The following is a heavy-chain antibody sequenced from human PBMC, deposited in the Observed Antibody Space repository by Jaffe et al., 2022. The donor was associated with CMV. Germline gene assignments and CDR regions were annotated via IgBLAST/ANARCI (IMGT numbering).Heavy chain of an antibody. J-gene: IGHJ6*02. Sequence: EVQLVESGGGLVQPGGSLRLSCAASGFTFSSYWMSWVRQAPGKGLEWVANIKQDGSEKYYVDSVKGRFTISRDNAKNSLYLQMNSLRAEDTAVYYCAREGSSADYYYYYGMDVWGQGTTVTVSS. CDR1: GFTFSSYW. V-gene: IGHV3-7*01. CDR2: IKQDGSEK. CDR3: AREGSSADYYYYYGMDV. D-gene: IGHD1-26*01.